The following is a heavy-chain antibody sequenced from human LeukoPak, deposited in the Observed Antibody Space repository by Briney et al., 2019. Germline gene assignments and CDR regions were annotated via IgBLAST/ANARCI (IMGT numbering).Heavy chain of an antibody. CDR2: IYYSGST. D-gene: IGHD3-22*01. Sequence: SETLSLTCNVLGGSIKSSNYYWGWIRQPPGKGLGCIGSIYYSGSTYYNPSLKGRGTMSVDTSNNQFSLKLTSATATDTAVYYCVRLFYYDSRGPPSWGQGTLVTVSS. J-gene: IGHJ5*02. CDR1: GGSIKSSNYY. CDR3: VRLFYYDSRGPPS. V-gene: IGHV4-39*01.